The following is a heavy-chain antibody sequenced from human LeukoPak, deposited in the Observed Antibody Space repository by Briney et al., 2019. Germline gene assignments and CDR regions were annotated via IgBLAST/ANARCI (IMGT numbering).Heavy chain of an antibody. V-gene: IGHV1-18*01. D-gene: IGHD2-2*01. J-gene: IGHJ5*02. CDR1: GYTFTSYG. CDR2: ISAYNGNT. Sequence: ASVKVSCKASGYTFTSYGISWVRQAPGLGLEWMGWISAYNGNTNYAQKLQGRVTMTTDTSTSTAYMELRSLRSDDTAVYYCARDHCSSTSCSSTPTNWFDPWGQGTLVTVSS. CDR3: ARDHCSSTSCSSTPTNWFDP.